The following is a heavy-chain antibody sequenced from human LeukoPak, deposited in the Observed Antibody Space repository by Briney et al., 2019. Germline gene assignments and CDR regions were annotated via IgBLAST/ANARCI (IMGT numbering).Heavy chain of an antibody. CDR3: ARERVVAARQTNQNYYYYGMDV. CDR1: GFTFSSYS. CDR2: ISSSSSYI. D-gene: IGHD2-15*01. Sequence: PGGSLRLSCAASGFTFSSYSMNWVRQAPGKGLEWVSSISSSSSYIYYADSVKGRFTISRDNAKNSLYLQMNSLRAEDTAVYYCARERVVAARQTNQNYYYYGMDVWGQGTTVTVSS. J-gene: IGHJ6*02. V-gene: IGHV3-21*01.